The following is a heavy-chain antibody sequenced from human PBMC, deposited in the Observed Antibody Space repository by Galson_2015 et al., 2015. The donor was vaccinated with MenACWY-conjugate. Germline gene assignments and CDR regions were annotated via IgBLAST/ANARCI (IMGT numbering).Heavy chain of an antibody. CDR1: GFTFRSYA. J-gene: IGHJ5*02. CDR2: ISGSGGST. D-gene: IGHD4-17*01. CDR3: AKESATVTTDNWFDP. V-gene: IGHV3-23*01. Sequence: LRLSCAASGFTFRSYALSWVRQAPGKGLEWVSAISGSGGSTYYADSVKGRFTISRDNSKDTLYLQMNSLRAEDTAVYYCAKESATVTTDNWFDPWGQGTLVTVSS.